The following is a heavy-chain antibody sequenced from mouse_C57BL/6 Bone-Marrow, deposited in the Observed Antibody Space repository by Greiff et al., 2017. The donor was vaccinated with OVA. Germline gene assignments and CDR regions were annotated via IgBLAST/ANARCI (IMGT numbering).Heavy chain of an antibody. Sequence: VHLVESGAELVMPGASVKLSCKASGYTFTSYWMHWVKQRPGQGLEWIGEIDPSDSYTNYNQKFKGKSTLTVDKSSSTAYMQLSSLTSEDSAVEYCAWDGYFDVGGTGTTVTVSS. D-gene: IGHD4-1*01. J-gene: IGHJ1*03. CDR2: IDPSDSYT. V-gene: IGHV1-69*01. CDR3: AWDGYFDV. CDR1: GYTFTSYW.